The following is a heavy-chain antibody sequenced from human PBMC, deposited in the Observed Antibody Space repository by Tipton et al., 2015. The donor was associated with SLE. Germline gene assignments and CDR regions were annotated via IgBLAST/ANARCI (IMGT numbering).Heavy chain of an antibody. Sequence: TLSLTCTVSGGSISSHYWSWIRQPPGKGLEWIGYIYHSGSTYYNPSLKSRVTISVDRSKNQFSLKLSSVTAADTAVYYCARVGTYYDFWSGYSIHYMDVWGKGTTVTVSS. CDR1: GGSISSHY. J-gene: IGHJ6*03. CDR3: ARVGTYYDFWSGYSIHYMDV. CDR2: IYHSGST. V-gene: IGHV4-59*11. D-gene: IGHD3-3*01.